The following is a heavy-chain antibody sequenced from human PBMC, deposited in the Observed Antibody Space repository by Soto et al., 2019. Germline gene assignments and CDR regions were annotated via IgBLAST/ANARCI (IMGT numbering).Heavy chain of an antibody. CDR2: INHSGTT. V-gene: IGHV4-34*01. D-gene: IGHD3-22*01. J-gene: IGHJ4*02. CDR3: ARGEVIVAAVVDY. CDR1: GGSFSGYQ. Sequence: QVQLQQWGAGLLKPSETLSLTCAVYGGSFSGYQWSWIRQSPGKGLEWIGQINHSGTTNYNPSLTSRVTISVDPPEYLVSLKFRSLTAADTAVYYCARGEVIVAAVVDYWGQGTLGTVSS.